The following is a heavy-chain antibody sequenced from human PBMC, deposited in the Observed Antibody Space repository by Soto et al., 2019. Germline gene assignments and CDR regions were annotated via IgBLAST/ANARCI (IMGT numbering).Heavy chain of an antibody. J-gene: IGHJ4*02. CDR2: IAPHSGRT. CDR3: ARAATGSYHSAY. V-gene: IGHV1-18*04. Sequence: QVQLVQSGPEVKNPGASVRVSCVASGYAFTSYGVNWVRQAPGQGLAWMGWIAPHSGRTTYLPKFQGRVTMTADVATNRPYIELRSLKSDDTGIYFCARAATGSYHSAYWGQGTVVTVSS. CDR1: GYAFTSYG. D-gene: IGHD3-10*01.